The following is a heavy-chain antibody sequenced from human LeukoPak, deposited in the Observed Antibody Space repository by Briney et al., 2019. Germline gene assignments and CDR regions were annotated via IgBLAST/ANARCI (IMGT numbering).Heavy chain of an antibody. D-gene: IGHD1-26*01. CDR1: GYTFTGYY. Sequence: GGSLRLSCAASGYTFTGYYMHWVRQAPGQGLEWMGWINPNSGGTNYAQKFQGRVTMTRDTSISTAYMELSRLRSDDTAVYYCARDRGIVGASDAFDIWGQGTMVTVSS. CDR3: ARDRGIVGASDAFDI. J-gene: IGHJ3*02. V-gene: IGHV1-2*02. CDR2: INPNSGGT.